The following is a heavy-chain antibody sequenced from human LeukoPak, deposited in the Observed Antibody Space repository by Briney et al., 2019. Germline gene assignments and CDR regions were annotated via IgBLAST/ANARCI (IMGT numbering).Heavy chain of an antibody. D-gene: IGHD3-10*02. CDR1: GFTLNDYY. Sequence: GGSLRLSCAASGFTLNDYYMSWIRQAPGKGLEWVSYISSSGSTIEYADSVQGRFTISRDNAKNSLYLQMNSLRAEDTAVYYCARALNIFGAFDIWGQGTMVTVSS. J-gene: IGHJ3*02. CDR2: ISSSGSTI. V-gene: IGHV3-11*01. CDR3: ARALNIFGAFDI.